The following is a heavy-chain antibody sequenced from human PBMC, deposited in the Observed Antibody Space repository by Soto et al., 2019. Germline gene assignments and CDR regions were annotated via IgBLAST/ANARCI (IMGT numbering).Heavy chain of an antibody. D-gene: IGHD1-7*01. CDR1: GFTFTNYW. CDR3: VRGTRRPGLDN. V-gene: IGHV3-7*03. J-gene: IGHJ4*02. CDR2: INDDGTKP. Sequence: EVQLVESGGGFVQPGGSLRLSCAASGFTFTNYWMNWVRQAPGKGLEWVGNINDDGTKPHYEDSVRGRFTFSRDNAKNLLYLQINSLTADDTAVYYCVRGTRRPGLDNGGQGTRFTVSS.